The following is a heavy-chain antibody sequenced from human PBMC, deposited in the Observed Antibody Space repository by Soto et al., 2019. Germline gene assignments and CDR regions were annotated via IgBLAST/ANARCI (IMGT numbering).Heavy chain of an antibody. CDR2: IYYSGST. V-gene: IGHV4-30-4*01. J-gene: IGHJ4*02. CDR3: ARDRMGGDYKGFDC. CDR1: GDSISSGAYY. Sequence: PSETLSLTCAVSGDSISSGAYYWSWIRQPPGKGLECLGYIYYSGSTYYNPSLKSRVTISVDTSKNQFSLKLSSVTAADTAVYYCARDRMGGDYKGFDCWGQGTLVTVSS. D-gene: IGHD4-17*01.